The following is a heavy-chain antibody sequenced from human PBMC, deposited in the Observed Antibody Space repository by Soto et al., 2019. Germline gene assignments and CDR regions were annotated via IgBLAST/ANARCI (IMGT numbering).Heavy chain of an antibody. D-gene: IGHD7-27*01. CDR3: AHSLIPNWGSRGAFDY. Sequence: SGPTLVNPTQTLTLTCTFSGFSLSTSGVGVGWIRQPPGKALEWLALIYWDDDKRYSPSPKSRLTITKDTSKNQVVLTMTNMDPVDTATYYCAHSLIPNWGSRGAFDYWGQGTLVTVSS. CDR2: IYWDDDK. V-gene: IGHV2-5*02. J-gene: IGHJ4*02. CDR1: GFSLSTSGVG.